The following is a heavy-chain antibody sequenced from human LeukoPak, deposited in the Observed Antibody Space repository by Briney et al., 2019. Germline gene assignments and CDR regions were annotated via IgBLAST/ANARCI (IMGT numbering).Heavy chain of an antibody. CDR1: GYTFTGYY. V-gene: IGHV1-2*02. D-gene: IGHD3-22*01. Sequence: ASVKVSCKASGYTFTGYYMHWVRQAPGQGLEWMGWINPNSGGTNYAQKFQGRVTMTRDTSISTAYMELSRLRSDDTAVYYCARAGTDSSGYPQRTPLDYWGQGTLVTVSS. CDR3: ARAGTDSSGYPQRTPLDY. J-gene: IGHJ4*02. CDR2: INPNSGGT.